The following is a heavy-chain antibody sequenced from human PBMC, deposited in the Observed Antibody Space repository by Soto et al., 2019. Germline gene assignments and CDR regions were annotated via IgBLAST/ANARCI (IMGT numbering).Heavy chain of an antibody. J-gene: IGHJ6*02. CDR3: ARGGSGCYKDGMDV. CDR2: ISYDGSNK. Sequence: QVQLVESGGGVVQPGRSLRLSCAASGFTFSSYAMHWVRQAPGKGLEWVAVISYDGSNKYYADSVKGRFTISRDNSKNTLYLQMNSLRAEDTALYYCARGGSGCYKDGMDVWGQGTTVTVSS. CDR1: GFTFSSYA. D-gene: IGHD6-19*01. V-gene: IGHV3-30-3*01.